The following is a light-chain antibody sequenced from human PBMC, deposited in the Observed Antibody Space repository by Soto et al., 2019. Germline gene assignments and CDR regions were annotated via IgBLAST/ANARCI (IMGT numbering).Light chain of an antibody. Sequence: DIQMTQSPSTLSASVGDRVTITCRASQSIFNWLAWYQQKPGKAPNLLIFDASSLQSGVPSRFSGSGSGTEFTITISSLQPDDSATYYCQQYKSATFGQGTKLEIK. CDR2: DAS. CDR1: QSIFNW. CDR3: QQYKSAT. J-gene: IGKJ2*01. V-gene: IGKV1-5*01.